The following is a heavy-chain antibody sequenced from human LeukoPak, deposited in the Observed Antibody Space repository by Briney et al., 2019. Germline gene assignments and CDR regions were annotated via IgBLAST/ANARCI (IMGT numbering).Heavy chain of an antibody. Sequence: GGSLRLSCEASGFTFSSFAMTWVRQAPGKGLEWVSSITGSHGRTYNTDSVKGRFTISRDNSQNTLYLQMNSLRAEDTAVYYCTKDPNGDYVDAFDPWGPGTLVIVSS. CDR2: ITGSHGRT. CDR1: GFTFSSFA. V-gene: IGHV3-23*01. J-gene: IGHJ5*02. CDR3: TKDPNGDYVDAFDP. D-gene: IGHD4-17*01.